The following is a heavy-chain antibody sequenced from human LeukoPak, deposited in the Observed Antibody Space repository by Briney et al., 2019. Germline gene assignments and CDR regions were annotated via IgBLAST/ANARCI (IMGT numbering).Heavy chain of an antibody. J-gene: IGHJ4*02. CDR1: GFTFSDAW. V-gene: IGHV3-15*01. CDR2: IKSKTDGGTK. Sequence: GWSLRLSCAASGFTFSDAWMTWVRQAPGKGLEWVGRIKSKTDGGTKDYAAPVKGKFIISRDDSKKMLYLQMNSLKTEDTAVYYCTTPNSNYGFDYWGQGTLVTVS. CDR3: TTPNSNYGFDY. D-gene: IGHD4-11*01.